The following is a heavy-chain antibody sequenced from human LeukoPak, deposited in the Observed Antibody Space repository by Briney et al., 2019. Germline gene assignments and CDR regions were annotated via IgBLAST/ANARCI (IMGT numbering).Heavy chain of an antibody. CDR3: VRGGESTWS. V-gene: IGHV3-53*01. CDR2: MYSGGTT. J-gene: IGHJ5*02. CDR1: GFTVSSNY. D-gene: IGHD2-15*01. Sequence: GGSLRLSCAASGFTVSSNYMSWVRQAPGKGLEWVSVMYSGGTTFYADSVKSRFTISRDNAKNSLYLQMNSLRAEDTAVYYCVRGGESTWSWGQGTLVTVSS.